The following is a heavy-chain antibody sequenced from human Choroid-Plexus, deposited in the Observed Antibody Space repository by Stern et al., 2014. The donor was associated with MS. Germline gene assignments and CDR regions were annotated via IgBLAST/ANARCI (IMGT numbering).Heavy chain of an antibody. V-gene: IGHV3-15*01. J-gene: IGHJ4*02. CDR1: NFTLTNAW. D-gene: IGHD4-11*01. CDR2: IKSRSDGGTT. Sequence: VQLVESGGGLVRPGGSLRLSCAASNFTLTNAWMSWVRQAAGKGLEWVSRIKSRSDGGTTDYAAAVKGRFTISSDESTNTVYLQMNSLNTEDTAVYFCTNSFVHWGQGTLVTVSS. CDR3: TNSFVH.